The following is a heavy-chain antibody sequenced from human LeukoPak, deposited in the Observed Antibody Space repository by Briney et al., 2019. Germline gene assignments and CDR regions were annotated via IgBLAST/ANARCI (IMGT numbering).Heavy chain of an antibody. V-gene: IGHV4-59*08. Sequence: PSETLSLTCTVSGGCISTYYWSWIRQTPGKGLEFIAYIYRSGIINYNPSLQSRVTMSVDTSENRFSLTLSSLTAADTAVYYCARRQTFADSTAWYDTFDIWGHGTMVTVSS. J-gene: IGHJ3*02. CDR3: ARRQTFADSTAWYDTFDI. CDR1: GGCISTYY. CDR2: IYRSGII. D-gene: IGHD6-19*01.